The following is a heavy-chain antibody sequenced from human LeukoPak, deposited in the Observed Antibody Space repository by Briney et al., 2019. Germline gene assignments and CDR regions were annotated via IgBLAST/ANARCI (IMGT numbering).Heavy chain of an antibody. D-gene: IGHD3-22*01. CDR2: IDPRSGGT. CDR3: AREYYDSSGTKYAFDI. Sequence: ASVEVSCKASGYTFIDYYIHWVRQAPGQGLEWMGCIDPRSGGTKYAQKLQGRVTITRDTSISTAYMELTRLRSDDTAMFYCAREYYDSSGTKYAFDIWGQGTMVTVSS. CDR1: GYTFIDYY. V-gene: IGHV1-2*02. J-gene: IGHJ3*02.